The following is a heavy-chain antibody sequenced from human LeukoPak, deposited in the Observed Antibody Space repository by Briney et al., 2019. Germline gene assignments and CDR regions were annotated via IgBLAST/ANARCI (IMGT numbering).Heavy chain of an antibody. D-gene: IGHD5-24*01. CDR3: ARGGYNDLDY. CDR2: ISTSGST. Sequence: SETLSLTCTVSGGSMSSFYWSWIRQPAGKGLEWIGRISTSGSTRYNPSLTSRVTMSVDMSKSQFSLNLSSVTAADTAVYYCARGGYNDLDYWGQGTLVTVSS. CDR1: GGSMSSFY. V-gene: IGHV4-4*07. J-gene: IGHJ4*02.